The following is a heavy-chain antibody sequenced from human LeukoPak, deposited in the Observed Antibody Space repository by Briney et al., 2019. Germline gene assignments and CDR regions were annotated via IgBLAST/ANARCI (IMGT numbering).Heavy chain of an antibody. Sequence: PGGSLRLSCAASGFTFSSYSMNWVRQAPGKGLEWVSSISSSSSYIYYADSVKGRFTISRDNSKNTLYLQMNSLRAEDTAVYYCAKDNGRTEDIVVVPAAIWVYNWFDPWGQGTLVTVSS. CDR2: ISSSSSYI. D-gene: IGHD2-2*02. CDR1: GFTFSSYS. V-gene: IGHV3-21*04. CDR3: AKDNGRTEDIVVVPAAIWVYNWFDP. J-gene: IGHJ5*02.